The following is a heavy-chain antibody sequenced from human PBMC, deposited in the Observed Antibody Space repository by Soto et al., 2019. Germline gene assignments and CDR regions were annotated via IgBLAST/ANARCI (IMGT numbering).Heavy chain of an antibody. CDR1: GGSFSGYY. J-gene: IGHJ4*02. D-gene: IGHD5-18*01. Sequence: QVQLQQWGAGLLKPSETLSLTCAVYGGSFSGYYWSWIRQPPGKGLEWIGEINHSGSTNYNPSLKSRVXXSXDXXKNQFSLKLSSVTAADTAVYYCASRRGYSYGSVDYWGQGTLVTVSS. V-gene: IGHV4-34*01. CDR2: INHSGST. CDR3: ASRRGYSYGSVDY.